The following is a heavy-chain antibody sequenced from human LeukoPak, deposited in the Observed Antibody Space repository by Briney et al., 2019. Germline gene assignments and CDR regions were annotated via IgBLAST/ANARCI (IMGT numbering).Heavy chain of an antibody. J-gene: IGHJ4*02. CDR1: GYTFTTYG. CDR3: ARTVTTSSYCFDY. D-gene: IGHD4-17*01. CDR2: ISGYDGNT. V-gene: IGHV1-18*01. Sequence: ALVKVSCKASGYTFTTYGVSWVRQAPGQGLEWMGWISGYDGNTNYAQKLRGRVTMTTDTSTSTAYMDLRSLRSDDTALYYCARTVTTSSYCFDYWGQGTLVTVSS.